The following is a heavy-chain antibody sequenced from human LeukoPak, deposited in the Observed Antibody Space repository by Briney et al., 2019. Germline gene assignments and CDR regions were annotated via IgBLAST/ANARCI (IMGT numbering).Heavy chain of an antibody. CDR3: ARDGCSGGSCYWVNWFDP. CDR2: IYYSGST. D-gene: IGHD2-15*01. Sequence: SETLALTCTVSGGSISSYYWSWVRQPPGKGLGGVGDIYYSGSTNYNPSLKSRVTISVDTSKNQFSLKLSSVTAADTAVYYCARDGCSGGSCYWVNWFDPWGQGTLVTVSS. V-gene: IGHV4-59*01. CDR1: GGSISSYY. J-gene: IGHJ5*02.